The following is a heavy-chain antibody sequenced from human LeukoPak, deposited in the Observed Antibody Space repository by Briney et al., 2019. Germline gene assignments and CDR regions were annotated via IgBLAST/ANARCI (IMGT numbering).Heavy chain of an antibody. D-gene: IGHD6-19*01. CDR2: ILYSGNI. V-gene: IGHV4-59*01. CDR1: GGSISSYY. J-gene: IGHJ4*02. CDR3: AISSGWYSPLPDF. Sequence: SETLSLTCTVSGGSISSYYWGWIRQPPGKGLEWIGYILYSGNINYNPSLKSRVTISLDTSKDHFSLKLSSVTAADTAVYFCAISSGWYSPLPDFWGQGTLVTVSS.